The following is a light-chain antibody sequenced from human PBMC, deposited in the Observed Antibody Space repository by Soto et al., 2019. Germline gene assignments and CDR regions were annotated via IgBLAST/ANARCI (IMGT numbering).Light chain of an antibody. V-gene: IGLV2-14*01. CDR1: SSDVGGYNS. CDR2: DVA. CDR3: SSYTSSSTVV. Sequence: QSALTQPASVSGSPGQSITISCTGTSSDVGGYNSVSWYQQHPGKAPKLLICDVANRPSGVSNRFSGSKSGNTASLTISGLQAEVEADYYCSSYTSSSTVVFGGGTKLTVL. J-gene: IGLJ2*01.